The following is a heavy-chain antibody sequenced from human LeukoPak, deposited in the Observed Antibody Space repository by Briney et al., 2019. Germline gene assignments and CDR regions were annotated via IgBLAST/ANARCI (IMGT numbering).Heavy chain of an antibody. V-gene: IGHV1-46*01. CDR2: INPSGGST. D-gene: IGHD6-19*01. J-gene: IGHJ4*02. CDR3: ARLPAVAGYDY. CDR1: GYTFTSYY. Sequence: ASVKVSCKASGYTFTSYYMHWVRQAPGQGLEWMGIINPSGGSTSYAQKFQGRVTMTRDMSTSTVYMELSSLRSEDTAVYYCARLPAVAGYDYWGQGTLVTVSS.